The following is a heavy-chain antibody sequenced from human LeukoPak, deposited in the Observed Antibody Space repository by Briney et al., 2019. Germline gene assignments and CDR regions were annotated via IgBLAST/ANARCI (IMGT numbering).Heavy chain of an antibody. CDR3: AREFTYYYDSSGYLDY. V-gene: IGHV4-39*07. Sequence: SETLSLTCTVSGGSISSSSYYWGWIRQPPGKGLEWIGTIYYSGSTYYNPSLKSRVTISVDTSKNQFSLRLSSVTAADTAVYCCAREFTYYYDSSGYLDYWGQGTLVTVSS. D-gene: IGHD3-22*01. CDR2: IYYSGST. CDR1: GGSISSSSYY. J-gene: IGHJ4*02.